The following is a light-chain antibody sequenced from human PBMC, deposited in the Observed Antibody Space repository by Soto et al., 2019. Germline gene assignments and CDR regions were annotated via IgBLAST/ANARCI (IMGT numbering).Light chain of an antibody. Sequence: DIQMTQSPSSLSASVGDRLTITCQASQDISNYLNWYKQKQGKAPKXXIYDVSNLETGVPPRFSGSGSGTDFTFTISSLKPEDIETYYCQQYDNVPITFGQGTRLEIK. CDR3: QQYDNVPIT. V-gene: IGKV1-33*01. CDR1: QDISNY. CDR2: DVS. J-gene: IGKJ5*01.